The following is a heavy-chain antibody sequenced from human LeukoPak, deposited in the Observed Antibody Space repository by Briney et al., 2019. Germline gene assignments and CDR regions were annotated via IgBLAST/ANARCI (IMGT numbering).Heavy chain of an antibody. Sequence: PSETLSLTCTVSGGSISSYYRSWIRQAPGKGLEWIGYISYSGSTNYNPSLKSRVTISVDTSKNQFSLNLSSVTAADTAVYYCAGDPAHCSSTRCSSPYWYFDLWGRGTLVTVSS. CDR2: ISYSGST. CDR3: AGDPAHCSSTRCSSPYWYFDL. CDR1: GGSISSYY. V-gene: IGHV4-59*01. D-gene: IGHD2-2*01. J-gene: IGHJ2*01.